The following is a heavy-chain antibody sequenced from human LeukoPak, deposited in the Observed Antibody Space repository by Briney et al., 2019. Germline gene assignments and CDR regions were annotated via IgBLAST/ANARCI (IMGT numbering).Heavy chain of an antibody. Sequence: ASVKVSCKASGYTFTSYDINWVRQATGRGLEWMGWMNPNSGNTGYAQKFQGRVTMTRNTSISTAYMELSSLRSEDTAVYYCARALRLPYYYYGMDVWGQGTTVTVSS. D-gene: IGHD5-12*01. CDR2: MNPNSGNT. V-gene: IGHV1-8*01. CDR3: ARALRLPYYYYGMDV. J-gene: IGHJ6*02. CDR1: GYTFTSYD.